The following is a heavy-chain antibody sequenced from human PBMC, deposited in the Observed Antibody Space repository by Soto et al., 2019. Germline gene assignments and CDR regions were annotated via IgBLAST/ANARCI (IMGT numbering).Heavy chain of an antibody. V-gene: IGHV1-18*01. D-gene: IGHD6-6*01. CDR2: ISAYNGYT. Sequence: ASVKVSCKASGYTFSTYDISWVRQAPGQGLEWMGWISAYNGYTNYAQKLQGRVTMTTDTSTSTAYMELRSLRSDDTAVYYCARISSSSHYFDYWGQGTLVTVSS. J-gene: IGHJ4*02. CDR1: GYTFSTYD. CDR3: ARISSSSHYFDY.